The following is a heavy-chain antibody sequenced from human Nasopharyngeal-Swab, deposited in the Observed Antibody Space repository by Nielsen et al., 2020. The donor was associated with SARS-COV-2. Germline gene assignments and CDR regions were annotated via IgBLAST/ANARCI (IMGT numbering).Heavy chain of an antibody. CDR1: GFTFSDYY. J-gene: IGHJ4*02. CDR3: ARYSTYCSGGTCYNPLHY. D-gene: IGHD2-15*01. CDR2: ISSGSSYT. Sequence: LKISCAASGFTFSDYYMTWIRQAPGKGLDWVSYISSGSSYTNYADSVRGRFTISRDNAKNSLYLQMNSLGAEDTAIYYCARYSTYCSGGTCYNPLHYWGQGTLVTVSS. V-gene: IGHV3-11*06.